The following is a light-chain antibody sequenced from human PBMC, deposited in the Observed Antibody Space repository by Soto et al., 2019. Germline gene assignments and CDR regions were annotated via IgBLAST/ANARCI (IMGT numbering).Light chain of an antibody. CDR3: QQYDGYSPQT. CDR2: KAS. CDR1: QTISSW. V-gene: IGKV1-5*03. J-gene: IGKJ1*01. Sequence: DIQMTQSPSTLSGSVGDRVTITCRASQTISSWLAWYQQKPGKAPKLLIYKASTLKSGVPSRFSGSGSGTEFTLTISSLQPDDFATYYCQQYDGYSPQTFGQGTKVDNK.